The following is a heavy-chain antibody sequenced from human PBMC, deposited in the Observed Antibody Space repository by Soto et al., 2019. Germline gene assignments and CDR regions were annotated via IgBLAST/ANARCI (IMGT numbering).Heavy chain of an antibody. CDR2: INHSGST. CDR1: GGSFSGYY. V-gene: IGHV4-34*01. CDR3: ARGNRRSSPSFDY. D-gene: IGHD2-15*01. J-gene: IGHJ4*02. Sequence: QVQLQQWGAGLLKPSETLSLTCAVYGGSFSGYYWSWIRQPPGKGLEWIGEINHSGSTNYNPSLKSRVTISVDTSKNQFSLKLSSVTAADTAVYYCARGNRRSSPSFDYWGQGTLVTVSS.